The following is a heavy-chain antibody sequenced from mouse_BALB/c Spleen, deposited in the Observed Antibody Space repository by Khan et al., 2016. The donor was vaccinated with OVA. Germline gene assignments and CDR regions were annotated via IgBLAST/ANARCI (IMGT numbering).Heavy chain of an antibody. D-gene: IGHD1-1*01. CDR2: ISGDSNTI. CDR3: ATSYFYGYYFDY. V-gene: IGHV5-17*02. Sequence: EVKLVESGGGLVQPGGSRKLSCVASGFTFSSYGMHWVRQAPEKGLEWVAYISGDSNTIYYADTVKGRFTISRDNPKNTLFLQMTSLMSEDTARYYCATSYFYGYYFDYWGPGTTLTVSS. CDR1: GFTFSSYG. J-gene: IGHJ2*01.